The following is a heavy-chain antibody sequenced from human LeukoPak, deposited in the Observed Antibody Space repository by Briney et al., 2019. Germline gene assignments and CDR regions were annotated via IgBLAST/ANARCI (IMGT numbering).Heavy chain of an antibody. CDR1: GFTFSDYY. Sequence: GGSLRLSCAVSGFTFSDYYMSWIRQVPGKGPEWVSYISSSGSTIYYADSVKGRFTISRDNAKNSLYLQMNSLRAEDTAVYYCARRDGDYYYYGMDVWGQGTTVTVSS. CDR2: ISSSGSTI. CDR3: ARRDGDYYYYGMDV. D-gene: IGHD4-17*01. J-gene: IGHJ6*02. V-gene: IGHV3-11*01.